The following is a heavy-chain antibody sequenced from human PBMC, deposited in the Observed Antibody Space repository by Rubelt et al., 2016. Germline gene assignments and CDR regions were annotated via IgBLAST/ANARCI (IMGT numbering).Heavy chain of an antibody. CDR1: GYTFTSYG. V-gene: IGHV1-18*01. CDR3: ARDGAVGATGAFDI. J-gene: IGHJ3*02. CDR2: ISAYNGNT. D-gene: IGHD1-26*01. Sequence: QVQLVQSGAEVRKPGASVKVSCKASGYTFTSYGISWVRQAPGQGLEWMGWISAYNGNTNCAREVQGRGTMPTDTTTSTAYMELRSLRSDDTAVYYCARDGAVGATGAFDIWGQGTMVTVSS.